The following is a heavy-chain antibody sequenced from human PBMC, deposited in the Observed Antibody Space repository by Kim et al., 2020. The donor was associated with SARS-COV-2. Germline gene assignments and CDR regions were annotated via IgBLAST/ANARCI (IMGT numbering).Heavy chain of an antibody. CDR2: IYYSGST. D-gene: IGHD5-18*01. J-gene: IGHJ4*02. Sequence: SETLSLTCTVSGGSISSGGYYWSWIRQHPGKGLEWIGYIYYSGSTYYNPSLKSRVTISVDTSKNQFSLKLSSVTAADTAVYYCARLPTYSTVDYWGQGTLVTVSS. CDR1: GGSISSGGYY. V-gene: IGHV4-31*03. CDR3: ARLPTYSTVDY.